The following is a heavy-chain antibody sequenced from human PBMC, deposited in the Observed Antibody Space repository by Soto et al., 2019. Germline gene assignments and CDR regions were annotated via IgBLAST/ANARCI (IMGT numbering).Heavy chain of an antibody. J-gene: IGHJ6*02. V-gene: IGHV3-66*01. Sequence: PGGSLRLSCAASGFTVSSNYMSWVRQAPGKGLEWVSVIYSGGSTYYADSVKGRFTISRDNSKNTLYLQMNSLRAEDTAVYYCARDKEVTMVRGVIGGMDVWGQGTTVTVSS. CDR1: GFTVSSNY. D-gene: IGHD3-10*01. CDR2: IYSGGST. CDR3: ARDKEVTMVRGVIGGMDV.